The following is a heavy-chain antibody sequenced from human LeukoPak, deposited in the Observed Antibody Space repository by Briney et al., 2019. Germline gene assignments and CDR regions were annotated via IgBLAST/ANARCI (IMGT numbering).Heavy chain of an antibody. CDR1: GYSISSGYY. D-gene: IGHD4-17*01. V-gene: IGHV4-38-2*02. CDR2: IYYSGYN. J-gene: IGHJ4*02. CDR3: ARHTIASDGARLFDY. Sequence: PSETLSLTCTVSGYSISSGYYWGWIRQPPEKGLEWIGYIYYSGYNNYNPSLKSRVSMSVDTSKNQFSLKLTSVTAADTAVYYCARHTIASDGARLFDYWGRGTLVTVSS.